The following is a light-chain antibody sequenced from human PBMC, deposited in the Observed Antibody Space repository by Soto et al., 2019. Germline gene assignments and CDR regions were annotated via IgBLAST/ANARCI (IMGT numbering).Light chain of an antibody. J-gene: IGKJ2*01. V-gene: IGKV1-5*03. CDR3: QQYNNLYT. Sequence: DIQMTQSPSTLSASVGDRVTITCRASQSINSWLAWYQQKPGKAPKLLIYKASNLKSGVPSRFSGSGSGTEFTLTISSLQPDDFATYYCQQYNNLYTFGQVTKLEIK. CDR1: QSINSW. CDR2: KAS.